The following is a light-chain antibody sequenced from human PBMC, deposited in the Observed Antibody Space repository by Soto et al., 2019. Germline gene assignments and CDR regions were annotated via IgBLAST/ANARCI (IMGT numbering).Light chain of an antibody. CDR3: QQFGTSPYT. V-gene: IGKV3-20*01. J-gene: IGKJ2*01. Sequence: EIVLTQSPGTLSLSPGERATLSCRASQSVSSRYLVWYQQKPGQAPRLLIYGASSRATGIPDRFSGSGSGTDFTLTISRLEPEVFALYYCQQFGTSPYTLGQGTKLEIK. CDR1: QSVSSRY. CDR2: GAS.